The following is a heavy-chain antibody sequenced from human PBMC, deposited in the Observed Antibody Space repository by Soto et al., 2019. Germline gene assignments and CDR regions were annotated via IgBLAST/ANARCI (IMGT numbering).Heavy chain of an antibody. CDR3: ARDYLGYCSCGSCYPDY. V-gene: IGHV1-18*01. Sequence: QVQLVQSGAEVKKPGASVKVSCKASGYTFTSYGISWVRQAPGQGLEWMGWISAYNGNTNYAQKLQGRVTMTTDTSTSTAYMELRSLRSDDTAVYYCARDYLGYCSCGSCYPDYWGHGTLVTVSS. J-gene: IGHJ4*01. CDR2: ISAYNGNT. CDR1: GYTFTSYG. D-gene: IGHD2-15*01.